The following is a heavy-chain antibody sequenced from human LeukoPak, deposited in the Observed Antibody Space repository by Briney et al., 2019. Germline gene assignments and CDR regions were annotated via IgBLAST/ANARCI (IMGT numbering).Heavy chain of an antibody. CDR2: ISGSGGST. V-gene: IGHV3-23*01. CDR3: ARDLAGSRDK. Sequence: GGSLRLSCAASGFTFSSYAMSWVRQAPGKGLEWVSAISGSGGSTHYADSVKGRFTISRDNAKNTLYLQMNSLRAEDTAVYYCARDLAGSRDKWGQGTLVTVSS. J-gene: IGHJ4*02. CDR1: GFTFSSYA. D-gene: IGHD2-15*01.